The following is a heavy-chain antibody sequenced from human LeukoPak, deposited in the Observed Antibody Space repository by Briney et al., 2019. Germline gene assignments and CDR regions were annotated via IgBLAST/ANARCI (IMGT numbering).Heavy chain of an antibody. CDR3: ARGGSISVFGVVIPDY. Sequence: ASVKVFCTASGYTFTMYGISWVRQAPGQGLEWMGWISAYNGDTKSAQMLQGRVTMTTDTSTSTAYMELRSLRSDDTAVYYCARGGSISVFGVVIPDYWGQGTLVTVSS. V-gene: IGHV1-18*01. CDR2: ISAYNGDT. D-gene: IGHD3-3*01. J-gene: IGHJ4*02. CDR1: GYTFTMYG.